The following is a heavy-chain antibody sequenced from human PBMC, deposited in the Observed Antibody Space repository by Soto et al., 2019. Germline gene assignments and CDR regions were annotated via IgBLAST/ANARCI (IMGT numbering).Heavy chain of an antibody. CDR2: IYYSGST. CDR1: GASINTGGYY. V-gene: IGHV4-31*03. CDR3: ERADSSGWYNDWFDP. J-gene: IGHJ5*02. Sequence: SESLSLTCTVSGASINTGGYYWSWIRQHPGKGLEWIGYIYYSGSTYYNPSLKSRVTISVDTSKNQFSLKLSSVTAADTAVYYCERADSSGWYNDWFDPWGQGTLVNVSS. D-gene: IGHD6-19*01.